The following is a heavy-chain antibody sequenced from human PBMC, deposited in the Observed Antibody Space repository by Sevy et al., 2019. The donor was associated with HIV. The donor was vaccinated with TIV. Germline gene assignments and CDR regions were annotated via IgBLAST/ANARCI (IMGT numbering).Heavy chain of an antibody. CDR2: IKKDGSRK. D-gene: IGHD3-16*01. J-gene: IGHJ4*02. Sequence: GGSLRLSCTDSELTFSNYWMHWVRQAPGKGLEWVASIKKDGSRKDYVDSVKGRFIISRDNAKSSVYLQMNSLRDEDAAVYYCFGGTNWGQGTLVTVSS. CDR1: ELTFSNYW. CDR3: FGGTN. V-gene: IGHV3-7*03.